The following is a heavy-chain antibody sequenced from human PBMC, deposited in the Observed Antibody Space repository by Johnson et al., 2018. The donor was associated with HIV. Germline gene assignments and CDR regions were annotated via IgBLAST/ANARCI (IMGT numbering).Heavy chain of an antibody. CDR3: ARDFVAFGECTAFDI. V-gene: IGHV3-20*04. CDR2: IIWNGGST. J-gene: IGHJ3*02. D-gene: IGHD3-10*01. CDR1: GFTFRDYG. Sequence: VQLVESGGIVVRPGGSLRLSCTASGFTFRDYGMSWVRQAPGKGLEWVSGIIWNGGSTCYADSVKGRFIISRDNAKNSLYLRMNSLRPEDTALYYCARDFVAFGECTAFDIWGQGTMVIVSS.